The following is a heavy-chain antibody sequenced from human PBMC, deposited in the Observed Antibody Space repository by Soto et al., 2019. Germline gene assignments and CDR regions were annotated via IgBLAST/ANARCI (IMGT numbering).Heavy chain of an antibody. V-gene: IGHV4-34*01. CDR1: GGSFSGYY. J-gene: IGHJ4*02. CDR3: ARTPTGGYPLQWFPRGLYYFDY. Sequence: QVQLQQWGAGLLKPSETLSLTCAVYGGSFSGYYWSWIRQPPGKGLEWIGEINHSGSTNYNPSLKSRVTISVDTSKNPFSLKLSSVTAADTAVYYCARTPTGGYPLQWFPRGLYYFDYWGQGTLVTVSS. CDR2: INHSGST. D-gene: IGHD3-10*01.